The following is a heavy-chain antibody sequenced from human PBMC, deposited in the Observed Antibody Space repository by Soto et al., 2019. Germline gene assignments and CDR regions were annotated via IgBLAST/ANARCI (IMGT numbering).Heavy chain of an antibody. Sequence: EVQLVESGGGLVQPGGSLRLSCAASGFTVSSNYMSWVRQAPGKGLEWVSVIYSGGGTYYADSVKGRFTISRHTSKNALYLQMNSRRPEDTCVYYCAGASYGSGSGGAWGQGTLVTVSS. D-gene: IGHD3-10*01. CDR1: GFTVSSNY. CDR3: AGASYGSGSGGA. J-gene: IGHJ5*02. V-gene: IGHV3-53*04. CDR2: IYSGGGT.